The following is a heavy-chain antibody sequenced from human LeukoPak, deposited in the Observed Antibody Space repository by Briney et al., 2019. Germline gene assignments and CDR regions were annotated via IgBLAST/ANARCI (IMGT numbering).Heavy chain of an antibody. J-gene: IGHJ4*02. CDR2: INTDGSST. CDR3: ARAANYDFWSGYYRGRDFDY. V-gene: IGHV3-74*01. Sequence: GGSLRLSCAASGFTFSSYWMHWVRQAPGKGLVWVSRINTDGSSTSYADSVKGRFTISRDNAKNTLYLQMNNLRAEDTAVYYCARAANYDFWSGYYRGRDFDYWGQGTLVTVSS. CDR1: GFTFSSYW. D-gene: IGHD3-3*01.